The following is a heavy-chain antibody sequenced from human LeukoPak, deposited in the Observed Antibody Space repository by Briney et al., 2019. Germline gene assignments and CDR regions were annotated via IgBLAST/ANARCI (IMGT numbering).Heavy chain of an antibody. CDR2: IYTSGST. CDR1: GGSISSGSYY. V-gene: IGHV4-61*02. J-gene: IGHJ4*02. Sequence: SETLSLTCTVSGGSISSGSYYWSWIRQPAGKGLEGIGRIYTSGSTNYNPSLKSRVTISVDTSKNRFSLKLSSVTAADTAVYYCARAYYDSSGQTLTYYFDYWGQGTLVTVSS. CDR3: ARAYYDSSGQTLTYYFDY. D-gene: IGHD3-22*01.